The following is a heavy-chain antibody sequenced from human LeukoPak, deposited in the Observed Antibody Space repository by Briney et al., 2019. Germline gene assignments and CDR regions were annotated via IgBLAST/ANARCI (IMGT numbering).Heavy chain of an antibody. J-gene: IGHJ6*03. D-gene: IGHD2-15*01. CDR3: ARDLGYCSGGSCYSSYYYYYYMDV. CDR1: GYTFTGYY. V-gene: IGHV1-2*02. Sequence: GASVKVSCKASGYTFTGYYMHWVRQAPGQGLEWMGWINPNSGGTNYAQKFQGRVTMTRDTSTSTVYMELSSLRSEDTAVYYCARDLGYCSGGSCYSSYYYYYYMDVWGKGTTVTVSS. CDR2: INPNSGGT.